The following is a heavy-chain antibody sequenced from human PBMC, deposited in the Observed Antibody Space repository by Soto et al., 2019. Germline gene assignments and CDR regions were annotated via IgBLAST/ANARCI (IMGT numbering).Heavy chain of an antibody. V-gene: IGHV1-69*13. CDR1: GGTFSSYA. CDR2: IIPIFGTA. D-gene: IGHD2-21*02. Sequence: ASVKVSCKASGGTFSSYAISWVRQAPGQGLEWMGGIIPIFGTANYAQKFQGRVTITADESTSTAYMELSSLRSEDTAVYYCARQNGGNSPYGIDVWGQGTTVTVSS. J-gene: IGHJ6*02. CDR3: ARQNGGNSPYGIDV.